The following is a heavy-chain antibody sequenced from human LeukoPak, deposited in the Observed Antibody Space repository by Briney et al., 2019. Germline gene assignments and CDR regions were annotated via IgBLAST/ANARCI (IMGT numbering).Heavy chain of an antibody. J-gene: IGHJ4*02. D-gene: IGHD3-22*01. V-gene: IGHV4-38-2*02. CDR2: IYHSGST. CDR3: ATPDSSGYYYLY. CDR1: AYSISSGYY. Sequence: SETLSLTCTVSAYSISSGYYWGWIRQPPGKGLECIGTIYHSGSTYYNPSLKSRVTISVDTSKNQFSLRLSSVTAADTAVYYCATPDSSGYYYLYWGQGTLVTVSS.